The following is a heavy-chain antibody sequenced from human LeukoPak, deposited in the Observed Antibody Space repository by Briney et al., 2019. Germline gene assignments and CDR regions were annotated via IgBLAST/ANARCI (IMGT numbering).Heavy chain of an antibody. D-gene: IGHD3-3*01. J-gene: IGHJ4*02. CDR1: GLTFSGHD. CDR2: FRSKAYGGTT. CDR3: TRDKVGYDFWSGYSDY. Sequence: PGGSLRLSCVTSGLTFSGHDMGSVRQAPGKGLEWVGFFRSKAYGGTTDYAASVKGRFTISRDDSKSIAYLQMNSLKTEDTAVYYCTRDKVGYDFWSGYSDYWGQGTLVTVSS. V-gene: IGHV3-49*04.